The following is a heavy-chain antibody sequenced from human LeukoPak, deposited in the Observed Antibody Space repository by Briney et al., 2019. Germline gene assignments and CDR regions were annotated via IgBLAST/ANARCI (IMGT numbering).Heavy chain of an antibody. D-gene: IGHD3-9*01. CDR3: ARDLTGRSDY. CDR1: GYTFTGYY. CDR2: INPNSGGT. J-gene: IGHJ4*02. V-gene: IGHV1-2*02. Sequence: ASVKVSCKASGYTFTGYYIHWVRQAPGQGLEWMGWINPNSGGTNYAQSFQGRVTMTRDTSISTAYMELSRLRSDDTAVYYCARDLTGRSDYWGQGTLVTVSS.